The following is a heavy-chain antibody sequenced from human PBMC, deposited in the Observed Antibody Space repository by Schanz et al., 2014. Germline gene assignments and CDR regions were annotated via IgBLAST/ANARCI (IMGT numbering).Heavy chain of an antibody. J-gene: IGHJ3*01. Sequence: QVQLVQSGTEVKKPGASVPFSLQSSFSPFTIYGVSWVRQAPGQGLEWMGWISTYTGNTNYAQRLQDRVTMTTDTSTSTAYMELRSLRSDDTAVYYCARNVIATGRAFDLWGPGTMVTVSS. CDR1: FSPFTIYG. CDR3: ARNVIATGRAFDL. V-gene: IGHV1-18*04. D-gene: IGHD6-13*01. CDR2: ISTYTGNT.